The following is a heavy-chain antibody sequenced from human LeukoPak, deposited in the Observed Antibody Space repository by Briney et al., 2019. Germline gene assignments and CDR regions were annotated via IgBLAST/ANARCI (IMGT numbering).Heavy chain of an antibody. CDR2: MNPYTGDT. D-gene: IGHD1-26*01. Sequence: ASVKVSFKASGYTFTGYDINWVRQPPGQGLEWMGWMNPYTGDTGYEQKFQGRVTMTRNASVDTAYMELSGLRSEDTAVYYCTRGSLSGSSRDYWGQGTLVTVSS. CDR3: TRGSLSGSSRDY. J-gene: IGHJ4*02. CDR1: GYTFTGYD. V-gene: IGHV1-8*01.